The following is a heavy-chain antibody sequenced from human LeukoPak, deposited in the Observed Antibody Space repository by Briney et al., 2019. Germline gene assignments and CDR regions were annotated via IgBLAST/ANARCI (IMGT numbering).Heavy chain of an antibody. J-gene: IGHJ4*02. CDR1: GLTFSNYW. CDR3: AKDRHIVATIGPDY. Sequence: PGGSLRLSCAASGLTFSNYWMHWVRQAPGKGLEWVSAISGSGGSTYYADSVKGRFTISRDNSKNTLYLQMNSLRAEDTAVYYCAKDRHIVATIGPDYWGQGTLVTVSS. V-gene: IGHV3-23*01. CDR2: ISGSGGST. D-gene: IGHD5-12*01.